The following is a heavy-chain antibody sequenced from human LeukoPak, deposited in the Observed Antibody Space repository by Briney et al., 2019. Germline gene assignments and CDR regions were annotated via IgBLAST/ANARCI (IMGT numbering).Heavy chain of an antibody. Sequence: PGGSLRLSCAASGLTFSSYSMNWVRQAPGKGLEWVSSISSSRSYIYYADSVKGRFTISRVNAKNSLYLQMNSLRAEDTAVYYCATEPWGNYDFVTHVDYWGQGTLVTVSS. CDR1: GLTFSSYS. J-gene: IGHJ4*02. V-gene: IGHV3-21*01. D-gene: IGHD3-3*01. CDR2: ISSSRSYI. CDR3: ATEPWGNYDFVTHVDY.